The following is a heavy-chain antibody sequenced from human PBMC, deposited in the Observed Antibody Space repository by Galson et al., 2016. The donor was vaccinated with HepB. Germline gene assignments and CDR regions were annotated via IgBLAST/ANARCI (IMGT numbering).Heavy chain of an antibody. D-gene: IGHD2-2*01. V-gene: IGHV3-9*01. CDR1: GFTFDDYA. J-gene: IGHJ5*02. Sequence: SLRLSCAASGFTFDDYAMHWVRQAPGKGLEWVSGISWNSGNTGYADSVKGRFTISRDNAKDSLYLQMNILRPEDTALYFCAKAAQYCSSSSCRNWFDPWGLGTLVTVSS. CDR2: ISWNSGNT. CDR3: AKAAQYCSSSSCRNWFDP.